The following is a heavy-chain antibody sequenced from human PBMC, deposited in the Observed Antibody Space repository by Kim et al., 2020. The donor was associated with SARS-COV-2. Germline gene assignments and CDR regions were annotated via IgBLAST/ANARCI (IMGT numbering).Heavy chain of an antibody. J-gene: IGHJ4*02. Sequence: SETLSLTCTVSGGSISSGDYYWSWIRQPPGKGLEWIGYIYYSGSTYYNPSLKRRVTISGDTSKNQFSLKLSSVTAADSAVYYCARPFWSGCSVGFGFWGRGTLVTFPS. CDR2: IYYSGST. CDR3: ARPFWSGCSVGFGF. CDR1: GGSISSGDYY. V-gene: IGHV4-30-4*01. D-gene: IGHD3-3*01.